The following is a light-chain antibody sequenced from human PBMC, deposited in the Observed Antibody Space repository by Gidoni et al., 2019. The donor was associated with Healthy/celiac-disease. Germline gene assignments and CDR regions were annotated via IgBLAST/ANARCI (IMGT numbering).Light chain of an antibody. CDR3: SSYTSSSTRVV. CDR1: SSDVGGYNY. CDR2: DVS. J-gene: IGLJ2*01. V-gene: IGLV2-14*01. Sequence: QSALTQPASVSGSPGQSITISCPGTSSDVGGYNYVSWYQQHPGKAPKLMIYDVSNRPSGVSNRFSGSKSGNTASLTISGPQAEDEADYYCSSYTSSSTRVVFGGGTKLTVL.